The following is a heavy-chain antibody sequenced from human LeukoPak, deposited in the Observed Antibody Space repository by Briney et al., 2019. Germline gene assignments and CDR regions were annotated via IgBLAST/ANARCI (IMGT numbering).Heavy chain of an antibody. CDR3: ARDPDLGYGFVAFDI. J-gene: IGHJ3*02. Sequence: GGSLRLSCAASGFTFSSYSMNWVRQAPGKGLERVSSICSSSSCIYYADSVKGRFTISRDNAKNSVYLQMNSLRAEDTAVYYCARDPDLGYGFVAFDIWGQGTMVTVSS. V-gene: IGHV3-21*01. CDR2: ICSSSSCI. D-gene: IGHD3-16*01. CDR1: GFTFSSYS.